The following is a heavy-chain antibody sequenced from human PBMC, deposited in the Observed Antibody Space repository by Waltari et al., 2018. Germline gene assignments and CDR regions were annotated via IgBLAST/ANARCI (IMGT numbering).Heavy chain of an antibody. V-gene: IGHV3-7*01. CDR1: GLHFSGNW. J-gene: IGHJ4*02. D-gene: IGHD3-3*01. CDR3: VRHGFWNFDF. CDR2: IKEDGSKK. Sequence: EVQLVVSGGSLVQPGGSLRLSCADYGLHFSGNWMAWVRQAPGKGLEWVANIKEDGSKKNYVDSVEGRFTISRDNAKNSLYLQMNSLRAEDTALYYCVRHGFWNFDFWGQGTLVTVSS.